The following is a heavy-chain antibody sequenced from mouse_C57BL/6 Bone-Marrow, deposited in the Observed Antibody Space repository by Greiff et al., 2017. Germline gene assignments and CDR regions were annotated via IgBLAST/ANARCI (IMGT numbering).Heavy chain of an antibody. D-gene: IGHD1-1*01. V-gene: IGHV7-3*01. CDR2: IRNKANGYTT. CDR1: GFTFTDYY. Sequence: EVQLQESGGGLVQPGGSLSLSCAASGFTFTDYYMSWVRQPPGKALEWLGFIRNKANGYTTEYSASVKGRLTISRDNSQSILYLQMNALIAEDSATYYCARYMGYYGSSYNYFDYWGQGTTLTVSS. J-gene: IGHJ2*01. CDR3: ARYMGYYGSSYNYFDY.